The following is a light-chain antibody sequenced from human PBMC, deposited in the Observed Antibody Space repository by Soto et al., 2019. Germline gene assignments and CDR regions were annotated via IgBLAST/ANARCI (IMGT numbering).Light chain of an antibody. J-gene: IGKJ1*01. Sequence: EIVMTQSPATLSVSPGERATLSCRASQSVSNSLAWYQQKPGQAPSLLIYGAFTRATGIPTRFSGTGSGTEFTLTISSLQSEDFALYYCQQYNDWPLTFGQGTKVDIK. CDR1: QSVSNS. CDR2: GAF. CDR3: QQYNDWPLT. V-gene: IGKV3-15*01.